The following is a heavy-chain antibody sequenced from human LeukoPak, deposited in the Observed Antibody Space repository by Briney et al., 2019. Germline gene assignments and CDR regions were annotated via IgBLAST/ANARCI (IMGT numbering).Heavy chain of an antibody. V-gene: IGHV3-11*06. CDR3: ARGTLVFSSSWSFDY. J-gene: IGHJ4*02. D-gene: IGHD6-13*01. Sequence: SVRGRFTISRDNARNSLYLLMNSLRAEDTAAYYCARGTLVFSSSWSFDYWGLGTLVTVSS.